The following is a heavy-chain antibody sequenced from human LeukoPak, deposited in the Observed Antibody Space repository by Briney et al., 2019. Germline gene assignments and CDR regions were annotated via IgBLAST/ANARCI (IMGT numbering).Heavy chain of an antibody. Sequence: SETLSLTCTASGGSLSSSSYYWGWIRQPPGKGLEWIGSIYYSGSTYYNPSLKSRVTISVDTSKNQFSLKLSSVTAADTAMYYCARDDKYYDSSGSWGQGTLVTVSS. CDR3: ARDDKYYDSSGS. D-gene: IGHD3-22*01. J-gene: IGHJ5*02. CDR2: IYYSGST. CDR1: GGSLSSSSYY. V-gene: IGHV4-39*07.